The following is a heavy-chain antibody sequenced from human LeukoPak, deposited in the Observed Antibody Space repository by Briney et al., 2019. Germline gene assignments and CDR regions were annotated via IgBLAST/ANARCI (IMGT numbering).Heavy chain of an antibody. CDR1: GGSISSGGYY. J-gene: IGHJ4*02. V-gene: IGHV4-31*03. Sequence: SETLSLTCTVSGGSISSGGYYWSWIRQHPGKGLEWIGYIYYSGSTYYNPSLKSRVTISVDTSKNQFSLKLSSVTAADTAVYYCARHTHSGLYYFDYWGLGTLVTVSS. D-gene: IGHD3-10*01. CDR3: ARHTHSGLYYFDY. CDR2: IYYSGST.